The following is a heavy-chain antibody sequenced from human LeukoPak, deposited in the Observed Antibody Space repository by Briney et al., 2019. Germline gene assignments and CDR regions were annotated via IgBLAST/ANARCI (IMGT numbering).Heavy chain of an antibody. CDR2: ISSSSSYI. J-gene: IGHJ4*02. CDR3: ARDHPGIPPRFDY. CDR1: GFTFSSYS. V-gene: IGHV3-21*01. D-gene: IGHD6-13*01. Sequence: PGGSLRLSCAASGFTFSSYSMNWVRQAPGKGLEWVSSISSSSSYIYYADSVKGRFTISRDNAKNSLYLQMNSLRAEDTAVYYCARDHPGIPPRFDYWGQGTLVTVSP.